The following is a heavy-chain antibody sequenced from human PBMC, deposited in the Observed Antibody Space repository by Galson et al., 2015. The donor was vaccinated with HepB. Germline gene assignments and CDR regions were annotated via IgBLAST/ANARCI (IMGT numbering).Heavy chain of an antibody. CDR2: ISYGGSNK. V-gene: IGHV3-30-3*01. Sequence: SLRLSCAASGFTFSSYAMHWVRQAPGKGLEWVAVISYGGSNKYYADSVKGRFTISRDNSKNTLYLQMNSLRAEDTAVYYCARGEQTAYCGGDCYGYFQHWGQGTLVTVSS. J-gene: IGHJ1*01. CDR3: ARGEQTAYCGGDCYGYFQH. D-gene: IGHD2-21*01. CDR1: GFTFSSYA.